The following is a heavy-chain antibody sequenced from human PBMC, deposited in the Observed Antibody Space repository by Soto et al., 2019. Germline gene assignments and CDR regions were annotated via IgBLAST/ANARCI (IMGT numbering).Heavy chain of an antibody. J-gene: IGHJ4*02. CDR3: ARVGAAAGTYYFDY. V-gene: IGHV4-31*03. Sequence: PSETLSLSCTVSGGSISSGGYYWSWIRQHPGKGLEWIGYIYYSGSTYYNPSLKSRVTISVDTSKNQFSLKLSSVTAADTAGYYCARVGAAAGTYYFDYRGQGTLVTVSS. D-gene: IGHD6-13*01. CDR1: GGSISSGGYY. CDR2: IYYSGST.